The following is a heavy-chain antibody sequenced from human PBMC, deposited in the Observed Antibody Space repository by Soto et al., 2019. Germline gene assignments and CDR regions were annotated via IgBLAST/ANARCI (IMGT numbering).Heavy chain of an antibody. Sequence: EVQLVESGEGLVQPGGSLRLSCAASGFTFSSCNIHWIRQAPGKGLEFVSAISRSGDRTYYADSVKGRFTITRDNSKSPVWLQMGSLRAEDMAVYYCARARCSSGQCYYFDYWGRGALVSVSS. J-gene: IGHJ4*02. V-gene: IGHV3-64*02. CDR1: GFTFSSCN. CDR3: ARARCSSGQCYYFDY. CDR2: ISRSGDRT. D-gene: IGHD2-15*01.